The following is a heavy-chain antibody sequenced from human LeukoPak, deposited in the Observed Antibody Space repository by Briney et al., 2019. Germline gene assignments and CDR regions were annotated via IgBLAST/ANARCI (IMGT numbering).Heavy chain of an antibody. Sequence: SETLSLTCTVSGGSISSYYWSWIRQPPGKGLEWIGYIYYSGSTNYNPSLKSRVTISVDTSKNQFSLKLSSVTAADTAVYYCARDIVGATGGYWGQGTLVTVSS. D-gene: IGHD1-26*01. CDR2: IYYSGST. CDR3: ARDIVGATGGY. V-gene: IGHV4-59*12. J-gene: IGHJ4*02. CDR1: GGSISSYY.